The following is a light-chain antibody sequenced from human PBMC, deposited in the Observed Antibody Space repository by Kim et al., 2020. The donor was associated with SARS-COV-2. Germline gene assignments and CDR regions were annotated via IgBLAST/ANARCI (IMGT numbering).Light chain of an antibody. CDR2: KAS. CDR3: QQHNSYST. V-gene: IGKV1-5*03. Sequence: DIQMTQSPSTLSASVGDRVTITCRASQSISSWLAWYQQKPGKAPKLLIYKASSLESGVPSRFSGSGSGTEFTLTISSLQPDDFATYYCQQHNSYSTFGQGTKLEI. J-gene: IGKJ2*01. CDR1: QSISSW.